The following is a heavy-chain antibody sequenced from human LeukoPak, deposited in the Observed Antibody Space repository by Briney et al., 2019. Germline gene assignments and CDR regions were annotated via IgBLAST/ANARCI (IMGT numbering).Heavy chain of an antibody. CDR3: AKEGIDGSDYDLDY. CDR2: ITGSGGRT. V-gene: IGHV3-23*01. Sequence: PGGSLRLSCVASGFTFSNYAMSWVRQAPGKGLEWVSGITGSGGRTYYADSVKGRFTISRDNSKNTLYLQMNSLRAEDTAVYYCAKEGIDGSDYDLDYWGQGTLVTVSS. CDR1: GFTFSNYA. J-gene: IGHJ4*02. D-gene: IGHD5-12*01.